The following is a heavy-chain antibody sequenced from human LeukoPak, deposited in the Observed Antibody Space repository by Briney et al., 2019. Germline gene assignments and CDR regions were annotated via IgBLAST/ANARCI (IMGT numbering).Heavy chain of an antibody. V-gene: IGHV4-30-4*01. Sequence: SQTLSLTCTVSGGSISSGDYYWSWIRQLPGKGLEWIGYIYYSGSTYYNPSLMSRVTISVDTSKNQFSLKLSSVTAVDTAVYYCARDKQMDYGDYGTMGYFDYWGQGTLVTVSS. J-gene: IGHJ4*02. CDR2: IYYSGST. CDR3: ARDKQMDYGDYGTMGYFDY. D-gene: IGHD4-17*01. CDR1: GGSISSGDYY.